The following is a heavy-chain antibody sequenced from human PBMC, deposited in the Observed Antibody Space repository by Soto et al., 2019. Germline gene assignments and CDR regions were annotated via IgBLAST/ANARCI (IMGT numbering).Heavy chain of an antibody. D-gene: IGHD6-19*01. Sequence: QVQLVQTGAEVKKPGASVQVSCMASGYNFTSYGIGWVRQAPGHGLEWMGWISAYNGNTNYAQKLQGRVTSTTDTSTSTADMELRSLSSDDTAVYYWAGVVAVAGHNWFDPFGQGTLVTVAS. J-gene: IGHJ5*02. V-gene: IGHV1-18*04. CDR1: GYNFTSYG. CDR3: AGVVAVAGHNWFDP. CDR2: ISAYNGNT.